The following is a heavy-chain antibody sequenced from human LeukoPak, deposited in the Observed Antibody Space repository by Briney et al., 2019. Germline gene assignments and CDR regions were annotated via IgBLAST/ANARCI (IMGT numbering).Heavy chain of an antibody. D-gene: IGHD3-10*02. Sequence: GGSLRLSCAASGFTFSSYSMNWVRQAPGKGLDWVSGINWNGGSTGYAGSVKGRFTISRDNAKNSLYLQMNSQRAEDTAVYYCAALGITMIGGVWGKGTTVTISS. V-gene: IGHV3-20*04. J-gene: IGHJ6*04. CDR2: INWNGGST. CDR1: GFTFSSYS. CDR3: AALGITMIGGV.